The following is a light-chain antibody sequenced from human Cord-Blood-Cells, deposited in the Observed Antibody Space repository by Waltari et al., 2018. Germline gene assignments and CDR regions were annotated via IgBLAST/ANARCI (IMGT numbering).Light chain of an antibody. CDR3: QSYDSSLSGSV. V-gene: IGLV1-40*01. Sequence: QSVLTQPPSVSGAPGQRVTISCTGSSSNLGAGYDVHWYKPLPGTAPKLLTYGNSNRPTGSPDRFSGSKSGTSASLAITGLQAEDEADYYCQSYDSSLSGSVFGGGTKLTVL. CDR2: GNS. J-gene: IGLJ3*02. CDR1: SSNLGAGYD.